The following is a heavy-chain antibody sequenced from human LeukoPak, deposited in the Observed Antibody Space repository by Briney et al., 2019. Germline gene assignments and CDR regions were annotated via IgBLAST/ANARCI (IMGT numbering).Heavy chain of an antibody. J-gene: IGHJ3*02. CDR3: AREKPGIEAFDI. CDR1: GFTFSSYW. Sequence: GGSLRLSCAASGFTFSSYWMHWVRQAPGKGLVWVSRINSDGSSTSYADSVKGRFTISRDNAENTLYLQMNSLRAEDTAVYYCAREKPGIEAFDIWGQGTMVTVSS. V-gene: IGHV3-74*01. CDR2: INSDGSST.